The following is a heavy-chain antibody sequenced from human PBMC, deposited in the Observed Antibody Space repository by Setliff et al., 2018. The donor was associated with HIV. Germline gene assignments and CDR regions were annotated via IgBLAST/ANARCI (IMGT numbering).Heavy chain of an antibody. Sequence: TPETLSLTCTVSGGSISSSIYYWGWIRQPPGKGLEWIGFIYYSGSTYYYGGSTYYNPSLKSRVTISVDTSKNQFSLKLSSVTAADTAVYYCARHDTEYSSYPIDYWGQGNLVTVSS. CDR2: IYYSGSTYYYGGST. V-gene: IGHV4-39*01. CDR3: ARHDTEYSSYPIDY. CDR1: GGSISSSIYY. D-gene: IGHD6-6*01. J-gene: IGHJ4*02.